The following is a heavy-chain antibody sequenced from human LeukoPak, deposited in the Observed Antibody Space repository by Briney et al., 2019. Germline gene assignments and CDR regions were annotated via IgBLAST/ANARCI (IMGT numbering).Heavy chain of an antibody. CDR2: IHPSSGGT. J-gene: IGHJ4*02. D-gene: IGHD2-2*01. Sequence: ASVKVSCNASGYTFTSYYKHWVRHGPGPGHEWMGIIHPSSGGTSYAQKFQGRVTMTRDMSASTGYMELSSRRSEDTAVYYCARGHCSSSSWPWGYWGQRTLVSVPS. CDR1: GYTFTSYY. CDR3: ARGHCSSSSWPWGY. V-gene: IGHV1-46*01.